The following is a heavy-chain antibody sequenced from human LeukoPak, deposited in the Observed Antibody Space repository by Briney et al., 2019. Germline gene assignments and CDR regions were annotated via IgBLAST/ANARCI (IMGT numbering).Heavy chain of an antibody. CDR1: GGSISSYY. CDR2: IYTSGST. CDR3: ARSRACSSTSCYHYYYYYMDV. D-gene: IGHD2-2*01. J-gene: IGHJ6*03. V-gene: IGHV4-4*07. Sequence: SETLSLTCTVSGGSISSYYWSWIRQPAGKGLEWIGRIYTSGSTNYNPSLKSRVTMSVDTSRNQFSLKLSSVTAADTAVYYCARSRACSSTSCYHYYYYYMDVWGKGTTVTVSS.